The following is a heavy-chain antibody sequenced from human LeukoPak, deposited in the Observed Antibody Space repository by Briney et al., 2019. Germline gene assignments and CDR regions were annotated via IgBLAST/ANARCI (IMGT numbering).Heavy chain of an antibody. J-gene: IGHJ4*02. V-gene: IGHV3-48*03. CDR1: GFTFSNYE. D-gene: IGHD2-15*01. Sequence: GGSLRLSCAASGFTFSNYEMNWVRQARGKGLEWGSYISSSGTTIYYAERRFTVSRDNAKNSLYLLMNSLRAEDTAIYYCARGYCSGGSCYGGDYWGQGTLVTVSS. CDR3: ARGYCSGGSCYGGDY. CDR2: ISSSGTTI.